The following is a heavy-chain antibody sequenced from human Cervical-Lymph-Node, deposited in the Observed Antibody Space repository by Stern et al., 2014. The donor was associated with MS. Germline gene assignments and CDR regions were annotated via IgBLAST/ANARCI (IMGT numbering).Heavy chain of an antibody. CDR1: GGTFSSYA. V-gene: IGHV1-69*01. D-gene: IGHD3-3*02. J-gene: IGHJ3*02. CDR2: IIPIFGTA. Sequence: QVQLVQSGAEVKKPGSSVKVSCKASGGTFSSYAISWVRQAPGQGLEWMGGIIPIFGTANYAQKFPGRVTITADESTSTAYMERSSLRSEDTAVYFWARNLAPAGAFDIWGQGTMVTVSS. CDR3: ARNLAPAGAFDI.